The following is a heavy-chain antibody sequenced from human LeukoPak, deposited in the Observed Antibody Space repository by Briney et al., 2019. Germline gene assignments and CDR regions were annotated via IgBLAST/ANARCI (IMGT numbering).Heavy chain of an antibody. V-gene: IGHV3-15*01. D-gene: IGHD2-15*01. CDR1: GFTFSNAW. J-gene: IGHJ3*02. CDR2: IKSKTDGGTT. Sequence: AGGSLRLSCAASGFTFSNAWMSWVRQAPGKGLEWVGRIKSKTDGGTTDYAAPVKGRFTISRDDSKNTLCLQMNSLKTEDTAVYYCTTLVVAATPPAFDIWGQGTMVTVSS. CDR3: TTLVVAATPPAFDI.